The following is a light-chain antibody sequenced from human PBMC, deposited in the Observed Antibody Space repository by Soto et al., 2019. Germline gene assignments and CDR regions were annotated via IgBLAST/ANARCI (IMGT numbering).Light chain of an antibody. Sequence: ETVLTQSPAPLSLSPGERATLSCRASQNIGTYLAWYQQKPGQAPRLLIYDAPNRATGIPARFSGSGSGTDFTLTISSLEPEDFAVYYCHQRTNWPITFGQGTRLEIK. CDR3: HQRTNWPIT. CDR1: QNIGTY. J-gene: IGKJ5*01. V-gene: IGKV3-11*01. CDR2: DAP.